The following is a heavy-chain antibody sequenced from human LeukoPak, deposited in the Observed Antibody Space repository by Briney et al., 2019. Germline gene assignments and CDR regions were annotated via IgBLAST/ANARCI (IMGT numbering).Heavy chain of an antibody. V-gene: IGHV1-18*01. D-gene: IGHD6-6*01. CDR2: ISAYNGNT. CDR3: ARGKKGYSSSKYYYYYMDV. CDR1: GYTFSDYY. Sequence: ASVKVSCKASGYTFSDYYIHWVRQAPGQGLEWMGWISAYNGNTNYAQKLQGRVTMTTDTSTSTAYMELRSLRSDDTAVYYCARGKKGYSSSKYYYYYMDVWGKGTTVTVSS. J-gene: IGHJ6*03.